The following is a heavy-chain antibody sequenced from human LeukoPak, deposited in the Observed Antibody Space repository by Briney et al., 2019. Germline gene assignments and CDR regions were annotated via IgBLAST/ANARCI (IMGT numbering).Heavy chain of an antibody. V-gene: IGHV3-23*01. D-gene: IGHD2-15*01. CDR3: AKQLGYCSDGSCYFPY. Sequence: GGSLRLSCAASGFTFSNSVMSWVRQAPGKGLEWVSAISNNGGYTYYADSVQGRFTISRDNSKSTLCLQMNSLRAEDTAVYYCAKQLGYCSDGSCYFPYWGQGTLVTVSS. J-gene: IGHJ4*02. CDR2: ISNNGGYT. CDR1: GFTFSNSV.